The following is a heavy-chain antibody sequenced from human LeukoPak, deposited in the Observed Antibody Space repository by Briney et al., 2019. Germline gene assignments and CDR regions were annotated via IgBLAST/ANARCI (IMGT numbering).Heavy chain of an antibody. CDR2: ISGNGDYT. Sequence: AGGSLRLSCAASGFTFSANPMSWVRQAPGKGLEWVSSISGNGDYTYYADSVKGRLTISRDNSKNTLYVQVNSLRAEDTAVYYCAKGAATKPFDCWGQGTLVTVSS. V-gene: IGHV3-23*01. J-gene: IGHJ4*02. CDR1: GFTFSANP. CDR3: AKGAATKPFDC. D-gene: IGHD1-7*01.